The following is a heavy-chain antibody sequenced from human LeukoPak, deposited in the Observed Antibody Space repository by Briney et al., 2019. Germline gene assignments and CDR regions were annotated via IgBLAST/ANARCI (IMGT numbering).Heavy chain of an antibody. CDR1: GGSISSGGYS. D-gene: IGHD5-18*01. J-gene: IGHJ3*02. CDR3: ARGYSYGRQDAFDI. CDR2: IYHSGST. V-gene: IGHV4-30-2*01. Sequence: SETLSLTCAVSGGSISSGGYSWSWIRQPPGKGLEWIGYIYHSGSTYYNPSLKSRVTISVDRSKNQLSLKLSSVTAADTAVYYCARGYSYGRQDAFDIWGQGTMVTVSS.